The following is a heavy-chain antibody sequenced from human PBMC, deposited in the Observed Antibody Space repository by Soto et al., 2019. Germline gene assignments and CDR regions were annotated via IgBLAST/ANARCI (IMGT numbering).Heavy chain of an antibody. Sequence: GGSLRLSCAASGFTFSSYSMNWVRQAPGKGLEWVSSISSSSSYIYYADSVKGRFTISRDNAKNSLYLQMNSLRAEDTAVYYCARDLVGVTAAMDVWGKGTTVTVSS. J-gene: IGHJ6*04. V-gene: IGHV3-21*01. CDR2: ISSSSSYI. CDR3: ARDLVGVTAAMDV. CDR1: GFTFSSYS. D-gene: IGHD2-21*02.